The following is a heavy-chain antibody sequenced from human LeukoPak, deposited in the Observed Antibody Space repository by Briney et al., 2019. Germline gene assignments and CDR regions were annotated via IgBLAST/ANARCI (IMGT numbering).Heavy chain of an antibody. D-gene: IGHD3-22*01. J-gene: IGHJ4*02. CDR3: ARGSPYYYDSSGYPHFDY. V-gene: IGHV3-21*01. Sequence: TGGSLRLSCAASGFTFSNYAMSWVRQAPGKGLEWVSSISTSSSYIYYADSVKGRFTISRDNAKNSLYMQMNSLRAEDTAVYYCARGSPYYYDSSGYPHFDYWGQGALVTVSS. CDR2: ISTSSSYI. CDR1: GFTFSNYA.